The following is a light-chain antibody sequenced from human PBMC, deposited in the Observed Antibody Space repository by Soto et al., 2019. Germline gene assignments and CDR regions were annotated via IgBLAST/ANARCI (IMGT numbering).Light chain of an antibody. Sequence: EIVLTQSPGTLCLSPWARATLSFRSIQIVPRSYLAWYQQKPGQAPRLLIYDASNRATGIPARFSGSGSGTDFTLTISSLEPEDFAVYYCQQRSNWQGATFGEGTKVDIK. CDR1: QIVPRSY. CDR3: QQRSNWQGAT. CDR2: DAS. V-gene: IGKV3-11*01. J-gene: IGKJ4*01.